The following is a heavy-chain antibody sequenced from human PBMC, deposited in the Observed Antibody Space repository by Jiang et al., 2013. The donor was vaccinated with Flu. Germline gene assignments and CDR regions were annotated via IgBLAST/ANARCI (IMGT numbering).Heavy chain of an antibody. CDR2: IIPILGIA. J-gene: IGHJ4*02. Sequence: GAEVKKPGASVKVSCKASGYTFTSYGISWVRQAPGQGLEWMGRIIPILGIANYAQKFQGRVTITADKSTSTAYMELSSLRSEDTAVYYCASSISTDFDYWGQGTLVTVSS. CDR3: ASSISTDFDY. V-gene: IGHV1-69*04. CDR1: GYTFTSYG.